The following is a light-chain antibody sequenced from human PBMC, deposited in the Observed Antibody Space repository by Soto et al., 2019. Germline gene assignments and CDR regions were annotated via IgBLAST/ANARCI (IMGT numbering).Light chain of an antibody. Sequence: DIQMTQSPSTLSASVGDGVTITCRASQSISSWLAWYQQKPGKAPKLLIYDASSLESGVPSRFSGSGSGTEFTLTISSLQPDDFATYYRQQYNTYSTFGQGTKVDIK. CDR1: QSISSW. J-gene: IGKJ1*01. V-gene: IGKV1-5*01. CDR3: QQYNTYST. CDR2: DAS.